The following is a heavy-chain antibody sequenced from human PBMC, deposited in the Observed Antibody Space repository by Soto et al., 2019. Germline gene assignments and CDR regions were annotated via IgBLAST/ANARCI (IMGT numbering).Heavy chain of an antibody. V-gene: IGHV3-11*01. CDR1: GFTFSDYY. J-gene: IGHJ6*03. Sequence: QVQLVESGGGLVKPGGSLRLSCAASGFTFSDYYMSWIRQAPGKGLEWVSYISSSGSTIYYADSVKGRFTISRDNTKNSLYLQINSLRAEDTAVYYCATSSYLDYYYYMDVSGKGTTVTVSS. CDR2: ISSSGSTI. D-gene: IGHD2-21*01. CDR3: ATSSYLDYYYYMDV.